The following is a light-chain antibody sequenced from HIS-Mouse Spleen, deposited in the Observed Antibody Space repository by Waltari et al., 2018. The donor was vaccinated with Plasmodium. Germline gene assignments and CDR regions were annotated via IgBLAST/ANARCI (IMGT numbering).Light chain of an antibody. CDR1: SALNTGRYN. CDR2: YYSDSYK. Sequence: QPVLPQPPSSSASPGESARLTCTLPSALNTGRYNIYWSQQKPGSPPRYLLYYYSDSYKGQGSGVPSRFSGSKDASANTGILLISGLQSEDEADYYCMIWPSNASGVFGGGTKLTVL. J-gene: IGLJ3*02. V-gene: IGLV5-37*01. CDR3: MIWPSNASGV.